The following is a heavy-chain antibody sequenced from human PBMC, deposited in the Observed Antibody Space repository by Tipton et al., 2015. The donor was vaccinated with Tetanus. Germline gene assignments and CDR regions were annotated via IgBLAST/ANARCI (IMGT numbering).Heavy chain of an antibody. V-gene: IGHV3-23*01. CDR1: GFTFGHYP. CDR2: IAGTAGST. CDR3: ARDREENLYFDL. D-gene: IGHD1-7*01. J-gene: IGHJ2*01. Sequence: SLRLSCEASGFTFGHYPMAWVRQVPGKGLEWVSGIAGTAGSTYYRDSVRGRFTVSRDNVGNILYLQMNSLRAEDTAIYYCARDREENLYFDLWGRGTLVTVSS.